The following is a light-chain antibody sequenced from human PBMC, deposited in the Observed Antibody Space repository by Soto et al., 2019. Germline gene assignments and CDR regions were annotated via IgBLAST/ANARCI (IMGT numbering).Light chain of an antibody. V-gene: IGKV3-15*01. Sequence: EIVMTQTPATLSVSPGDGATLPCRASQSVNSHLAWYQQKPGQAPRLLIYEVFTRATGIPARFSGSGSGTEFTLTISSLQSEDSAVYYCQQYSSWSPLTFGGGTKVEI. CDR2: EVF. CDR1: QSVNSH. CDR3: QQYSSWSPLT. J-gene: IGKJ4*01.